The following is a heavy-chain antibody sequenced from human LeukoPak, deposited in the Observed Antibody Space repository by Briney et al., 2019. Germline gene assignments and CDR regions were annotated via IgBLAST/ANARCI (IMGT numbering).Heavy chain of an antibody. CDR3: ARCSYDSSGYYHYYFDY. J-gene: IGHJ4*02. CDR1: GGSFSGYY. V-gene: IGHV4-34*01. Sequence: SETLSLTCAVYGGSFSGYYWSWIRQPPGKGLEWIGEINHSGGTNYNPSLKSRVTISVDTSKNQFSLKLSSVTAADTAVYYCARCSYDSSGYYHYYFDYWGQGTLVTVSS. D-gene: IGHD3-22*01. CDR2: INHSGGT.